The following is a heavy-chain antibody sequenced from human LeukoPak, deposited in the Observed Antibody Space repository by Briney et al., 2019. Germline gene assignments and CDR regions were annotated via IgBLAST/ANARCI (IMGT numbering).Heavy chain of an antibody. CDR2: IKQDGSEK. V-gene: IGHV3-7*03. J-gene: IGHJ4*02. CDR3: ARDACSSTSCYGGEKLIDY. CDR1: GFTFSSYW. D-gene: IGHD2-2*01. Sequence: GGSLRLSCAASGFTFSSYWMSWVRQAPGKGLEWVANIKQDGSEKYYVDSVKGRFTISRDNAKNSLYLQMNSLRAEDTAVYYCARDACSSTSCYGGEKLIDYWGQGTLVTVSS.